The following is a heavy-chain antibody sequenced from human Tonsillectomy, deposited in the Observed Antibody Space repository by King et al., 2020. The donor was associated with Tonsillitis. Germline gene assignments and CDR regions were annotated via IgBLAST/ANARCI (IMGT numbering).Heavy chain of an antibody. CDR1: GGSISSSSYY. CDR2: IYYSGST. Sequence: LQLQESGPGLVKPSETLSLTCTVSGGSISSSSYYWGWIRQPPGKGLEWIGSIYYSGSTYYNPSLKSRVTISVDTSKNQFSLKLSSVTAADTAVYYCARGNIVVGPAAMEMRVLVVGHYFDYWGQGTLVTVSS. V-gene: IGHV4-39*01. D-gene: IGHD2-2*01. J-gene: IGHJ4*02. CDR3: ARGNIVVGPAAMEMRVLVVGHYFDY.